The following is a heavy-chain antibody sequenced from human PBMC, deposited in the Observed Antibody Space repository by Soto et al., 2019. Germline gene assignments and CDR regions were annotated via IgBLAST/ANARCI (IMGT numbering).Heavy chain of an antibody. CDR2: INPKSAAT. CDR1: GYSVSDYF. CDR3: ARIKWGLDYYNGMDV. J-gene: IGHJ6*02. V-gene: IGHV1-2*02. D-gene: IGHD1-26*01. Sequence: QVQLVQSGAEVKKSGASVKVSCKASGYSVSDYFIQWVRQAPGQGLEWVAWINPKSAATNYAKKFQGRVSLTWDTSFSTAYMELTRLRPDGTAVYYCARIKWGLDYYNGMDVWGQGTTVIVSS.